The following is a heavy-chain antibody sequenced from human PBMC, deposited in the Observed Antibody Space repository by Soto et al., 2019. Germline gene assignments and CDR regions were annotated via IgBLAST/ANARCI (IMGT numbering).Heavy chain of an antibody. J-gene: IGHJ4*02. V-gene: IGHV4-59*08. CDR2: MYNSGST. Sequence: SETLSLTCTVSGGSISGYYWSWIRQPPGKGLEWIGYMYNSGSTDYNPSLKSRVTISVDTSKNQFSLKLSSVTAADTAVYYCARHHDSWGQGTLVTVS. CDR3: ARHHDS. CDR1: GGSISGYY.